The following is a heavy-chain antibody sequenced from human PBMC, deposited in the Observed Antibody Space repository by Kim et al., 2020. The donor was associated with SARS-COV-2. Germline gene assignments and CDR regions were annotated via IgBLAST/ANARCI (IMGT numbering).Heavy chain of an antibody. CDR3: AKETGPYRDTPFDY. Sequence: ADSVKGRFTIFRDNSKNTLYLQMNSLRAEDTAIYYCAKETGPYRDTPFDYWGQGTLVTVSS. D-gene: IGHD3-16*01. V-gene: IGHV3-23*01. J-gene: IGHJ4*02.